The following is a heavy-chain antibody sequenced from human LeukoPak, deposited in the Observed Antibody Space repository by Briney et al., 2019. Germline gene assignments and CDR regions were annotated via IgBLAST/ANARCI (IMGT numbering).Heavy chain of an antibody. J-gene: IGHJ6*02. D-gene: IGHD3-10*01. CDR1: GSTFSSYA. V-gene: IGHV3-23*01. Sequence: GGSLRLSCAASGSTFSSYAMSWVRQAPGKGLEWVSAISGSGGSIYYADSVKGRFTISRDNAKNSLYLQMNSLRAEDTAVYYCARDNGDYYGSGSYLSYYYYGMDVWGQGTTVTVSS. CDR3: ARDNGDYYGSGSYLSYYYYGMDV. CDR2: ISGSGGSI.